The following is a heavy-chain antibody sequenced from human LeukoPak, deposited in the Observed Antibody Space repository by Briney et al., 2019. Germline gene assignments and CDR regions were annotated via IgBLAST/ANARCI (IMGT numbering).Heavy chain of an antibody. V-gene: IGHV3-7*03. J-gene: IGHJ4*02. D-gene: IGHD3-3*01. CDR3: ARVGVAGFDY. CDR2: IKEDVSDK. Sequence: RQXXXKXXEWVANIKEDVSDKYYVDSVKGRFTISRDNAKNSLYLQMSRLRAEDTAVYYCARVGVAGFDYWGQGILVTVSS.